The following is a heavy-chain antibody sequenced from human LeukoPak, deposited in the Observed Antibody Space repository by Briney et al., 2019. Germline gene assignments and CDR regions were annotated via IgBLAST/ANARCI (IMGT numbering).Heavy chain of an antibody. Sequence: SETLSLTCTVSGGSISSYYWSWIRQPPGKGLGWIGYIYYSGSTNYNPSLKSRVTISVDTSKNQFSLKPSSVTAADTAVYYCARLYDSSGYYYYFDYWGQGTLVTVSS. D-gene: IGHD3-22*01. V-gene: IGHV4-59*12. CDR2: IYYSGST. J-gene: IGHJ4*02. CDR1: GGSISSYY. CDR3: ARLYDSSGYYYYFDY.